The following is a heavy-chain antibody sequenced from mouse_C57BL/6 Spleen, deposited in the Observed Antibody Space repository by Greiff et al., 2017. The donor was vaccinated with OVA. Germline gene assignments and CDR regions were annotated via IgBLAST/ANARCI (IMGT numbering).Heavy chain of an antibody. Sequence: QVQLQQSGAELVKPGASVKISCKASGYAFSSYWMNWVKQRPGKGLEWIGQIYPGDGDTNYNGKFKGKATLTADKSSSTAYMQLSSLTSEDSAVYFCARSRLGYWYFDVWGTGTTVTVSS. D-gene: IGHD2-4*01. CDR3: ARSRLGYWYFDV. J-gene: IGHJ1*03. CDR2: IYPGDGDT. V-gene: IGHV1-80*01. CDR1: GYAFSSYW.